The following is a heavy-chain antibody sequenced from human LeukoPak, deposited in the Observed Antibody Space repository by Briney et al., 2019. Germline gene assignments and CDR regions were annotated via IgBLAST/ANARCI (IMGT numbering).Heavy chain of an antibody. J-gene: IGHJ6*04. Sequence: SETLSLTCAVYGGSFSGYYWSWNRQPPGKGLEWIGEINHSGSTNYNPSLQSRVTISVDTSKNQFSLKLSSVTAADTAVYYCARGRAAGDVWGKGTTVTVSS. V-gene: IGHV4-34*01. CDR1: GGSFSGYY. D-gene: IGHD6-13*01. CDR3: ARGRAAGDV. CDR2: INHSGST.